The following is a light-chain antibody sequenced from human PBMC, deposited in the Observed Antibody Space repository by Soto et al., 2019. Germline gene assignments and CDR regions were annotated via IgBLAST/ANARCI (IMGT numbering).Light chain of an antibody. CDR1: SSDVGGYSS. V-gene: IGLV2-14*03. Sequence: QSALTQPASVSGSPGQSITISCTGTSSDVGGYSSVSWYQQRPGKAPKLMIYNVSNRPSGISDRFSGSRSGNTASLTISGLQAEDEADYYCSSYTSSSTYVFGTGTKLTVL. CDR3: SSYTSSSTYV. J-gene: IGLJ1*01. CDR2: NVS.